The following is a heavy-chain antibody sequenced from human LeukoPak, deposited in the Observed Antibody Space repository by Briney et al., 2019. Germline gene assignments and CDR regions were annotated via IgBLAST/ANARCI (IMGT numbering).Heavy chain of an antibody. CDR2: ISYDGSNK. Sequence: GGSLRLSCAASGFTFSSYAMHWVRQAPGEGLEWVAVISYDGSNKYYADSVKGRFTISRDNSKNTLYLQMSSLRAEDTAVYYCARDGFRSDSSGYYFYNWFDPWGQGTLVTVSS. CDR1: GFTFSSYA. J-gene: IGHJ5*02. D-gene: IGHD3-22*01. CDR3: ARDGFRSDSSGYYFYNWFDP. V-gene: IGHV3-30*04.